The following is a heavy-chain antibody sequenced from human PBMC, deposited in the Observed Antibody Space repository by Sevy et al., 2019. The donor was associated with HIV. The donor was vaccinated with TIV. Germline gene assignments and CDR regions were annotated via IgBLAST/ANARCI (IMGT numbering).Heavy chain of an antibody. D-gene: IGHD6-6*01. CDR3: ATYHSSSGGWFDP. V-gene: IGHV1-24*01. Sequence: APVKVSCKVSGYTLTELSMHWVRQAPGKGLEWMGGFDPEDGETIYAQKFQGRVTMTEDTSTDTAYMELSSLRSEDTAVYYCATYHSSSGGWFDPWGQRTLVTVSS. CDR1: GYTLTELS. J-gene: IGHJ5*02. CDR2: FDPEDGET.